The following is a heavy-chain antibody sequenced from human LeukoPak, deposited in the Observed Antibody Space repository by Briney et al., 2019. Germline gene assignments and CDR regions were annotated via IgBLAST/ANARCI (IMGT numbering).Heavy chain of an antibody. CDR1: GFTFSNYA. V-gene: IGHV3-23*01. D-gene: IGHD3-9*01. CDR2: ITGGGSGI. Sequence: GASLRLSCVASGFTFSNYAMSWVRQAPGKGLEWVPAITGGGSGIYYPASMKSRFTISRDNSKTTLYLQINSLRAEDTAVYDCAKWGDYDVLTGYYASDYWGQGTLVTVSS. CDR3: AKWGDYDVLTGYYASDY. J-gene: IGHJ4*02.